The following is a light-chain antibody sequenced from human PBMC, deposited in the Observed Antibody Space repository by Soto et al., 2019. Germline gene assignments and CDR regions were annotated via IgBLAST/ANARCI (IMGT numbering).Light chain of an antibody. Sequence: DIQMTQSPSSLSASVGDRVTITCRASQSIITYLNWYQQKPGKAPKLLIHGASSLQSGVPSRFSGSGYGTDFSLTINSLQPEDVARYYCQQTHSTPQSFGGGTKVDI. CDR2: GAS. V-gene: IGKV1-39*01. J-gene: IGKJ4*01. CDR3: QQTHSTPQS. CDR1: QSIITY.